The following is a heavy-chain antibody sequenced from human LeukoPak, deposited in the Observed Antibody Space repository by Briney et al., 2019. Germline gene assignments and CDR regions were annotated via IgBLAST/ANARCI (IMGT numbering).Heavy chain of an antibody. V-gene: IGHV3-48*03. D-gene: IGHD3-10*01. CDR2: IGDSGNTI. Sequence: GGSLRLSCAASGFTFSTYTMNWVRQAPGKGLEWVSYIGDSGNTIYYADSVKGRFTISRDNAKNSLYLQINSLRAEDTAVYYCAREGFFMVRGVIIRKGYFDYWGQGTLVTVSS. CDR1: GFTFSTYT. CDR3: AREGFFMVRGVIIRKGYFDY. J-gene: IGHJ4*02.